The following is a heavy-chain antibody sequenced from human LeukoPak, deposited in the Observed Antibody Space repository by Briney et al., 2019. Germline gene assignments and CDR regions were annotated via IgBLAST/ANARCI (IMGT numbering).Heavy chain of an antibody. V-gene: IGHV1-69*01. CDR1: GGTFSSYA. J-gene: IGHJ6*02. Sequence: SVKVSCKASGGTFSSYAISWVRQAPGQGLEWMGGIIPIFGTANYAQKFQGRVTITADESTSTAYMELSSLRSEDTAVYYCAGPPGYGYGTDYYYYGMDVWGQGTTVTVSS. D-gene: IGHD5-18*01. CDR2: IIPIFGTA. CDR3: AGPPGYGYGTDYYYYGMDV.